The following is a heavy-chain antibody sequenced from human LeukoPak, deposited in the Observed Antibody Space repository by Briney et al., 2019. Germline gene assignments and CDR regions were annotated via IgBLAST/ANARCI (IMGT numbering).Heavy chain of an antibody. J-gene: IGHJ4*02. V-gene: IGHV4-39*02. CDR3: ARDPSDYGGNGYFDY. CDR1: GGSISSSSYY. CDR2: IYYSGST. Sequence: PSETLSLTCTVSGGSISSSSYYWGWIRQPPGKGLEWIGSIYYSGSTYYNPSLKSRVTISIDTSKNQFSLKVSSVTAADTAVYYCARDPSDYGGNGYFDYWGQGTLVTVSS. D-gene: IGHD4-23*01.